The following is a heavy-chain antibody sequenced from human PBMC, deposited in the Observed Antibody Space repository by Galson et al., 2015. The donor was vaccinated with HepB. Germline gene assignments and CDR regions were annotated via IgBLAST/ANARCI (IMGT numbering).Heavy chain of an antibody. D-gene: IGHD3-22*01. Sequence: SLRLSCAASGFTFSSYSMNWVRQAPGKGLEWVSYISGSSSTIYYADSVKGRFTISRDNAKNSLYLQMNSLRDEDTAVYYCARDRDYYDSSGYYPGVPEAIDYWGQGTLVTVSS. CDR1: GFTFSSYS. CDR3: ARDRDYYDSSGYYPGVPEAIDY. J-gene: IGHJ4*02. CDR2: ISGSSSTI. V-gene: IGHV3-48*02.